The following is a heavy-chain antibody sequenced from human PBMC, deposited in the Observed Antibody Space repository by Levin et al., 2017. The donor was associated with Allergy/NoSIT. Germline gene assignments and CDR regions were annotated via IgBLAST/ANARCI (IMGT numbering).Heavy chain of an antibody. CDR1: GFTFSSYW. D-gene: IGHD2-15*01. V-gene: IGHV3-7*01. Sequence: GESLKISCAASGFTFSSYWMSWVRQAPGKGLEWVANIKQDGSEKYYVDSVKGRFTISRDNAKNSLYLQMNSLRAEDTAVYYCARDRPSALAASGGSCFDYWGQGTLVTVSS. J-gene: IGHJ4*02. CDR2: IKQDGSEK. CDR3: ARDRPSALAASGGSCFDY.